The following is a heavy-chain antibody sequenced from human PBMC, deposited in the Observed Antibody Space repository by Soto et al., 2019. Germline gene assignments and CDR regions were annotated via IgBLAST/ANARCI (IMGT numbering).Heavy chain of an antibody. CDR1: GYSFTGYS. Sequence: ASVKVSCKASGYSFTGYSMHWVRQAPGQGLEWMGMINPSGGSTSYAQKFQGRVTMIRDTSTSTVYMELSSLRSEDTAVYYCARAKVVVPAAIRLVHYYYYYGMDVWGQGTTVTVSS. V-gene: IGHV1-46*01. D-gene: IGHD2-2*01. J-gene: IGHJ6*02. CDR2: INPSGGST. CDR3: ARAKVVVPAAIRLVHYYYYYGMDV.